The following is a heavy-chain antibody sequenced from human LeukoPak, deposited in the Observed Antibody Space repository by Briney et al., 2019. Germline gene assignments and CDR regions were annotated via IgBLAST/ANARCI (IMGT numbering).Heavy chain of an antibody. CDR3: AKEYDSSGYTY. CDR1: GFTFSSYA. V-gene: IGHV3-23*01. CDR2: IGSSAGTT. D-gene: IGHD3-22*01. J-gene: IGHJ4*02. Sequence: PGESLRLSCAASGFTFSSYAMAWVRQAPGKGLEWVSTIGSSAGTTLYADSVKGRFTISRDNSKNTLYLQMNSLRAGDTAVYYCAKEYDSSGYTYWGQGTLVTVSS.